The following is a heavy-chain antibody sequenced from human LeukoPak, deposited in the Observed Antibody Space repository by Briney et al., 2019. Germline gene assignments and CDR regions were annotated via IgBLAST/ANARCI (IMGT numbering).Heavy chain of an antibody. Sequence: PGGSLRLSRAASGFTFSSYSMNWVRQAPGKGLEWVSSISSSSSYIYYADSVKGRFTISRDNAKNSLYLQMNSLRAEDTAVYYCARGIYGGNSNWFDPWGQGTLVTVSS. CDR1: GFTFSSYS. J-gene: IGHJ5*02. CDR2: ISSSSSYI. D-gene: IGHD4-23*01. V-gene: IGHV3-21*01. CDR3: ARGIYGGNSNWFDP.